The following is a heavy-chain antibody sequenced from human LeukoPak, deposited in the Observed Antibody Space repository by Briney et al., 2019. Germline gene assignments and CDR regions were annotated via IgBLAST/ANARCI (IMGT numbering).Heavy chain of an antibody. V-gene: IGHV3-21*05. CDR2: ITSTSSFI. Sequence: PGGSLRLSCAASGFTFSSYDMNWVRQAPGKGLEWVSYITSTSSFIYYADSVKGRFTISRDNAKNSLYLQMNSLRAEDTAVYYCARGTQCSGGSCYSGGYWGQGTLVTVSS. J-gene: IGHJ4*02. CDR3: ARGTQCSGGSCYSGGY. CDR1: GFTFSSYD. D-gene: IGHD2-15*01.